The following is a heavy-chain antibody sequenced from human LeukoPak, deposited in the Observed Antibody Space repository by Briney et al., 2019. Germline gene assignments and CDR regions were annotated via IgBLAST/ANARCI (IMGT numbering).Heavy chain of an antibody. CDR2: INPSGGST. V-gene: IGHV1-46*01. CDR1: GYIFTTYF. CDR3: ARGCSGGSCYSGTVDY. Sequence: ASVKVSCKASGYIFTTYFMHWVRQAPGQGLEWMGIINPSGGSTSYAQKFQGRVTMTRDTSTSTVYMELSSLRSEDTAVYYCARGCSGGSCYSGTVDYWGQGTLVTVSS. J-gene: IGHJ4*02. D-gene: IGHD2-15*01.